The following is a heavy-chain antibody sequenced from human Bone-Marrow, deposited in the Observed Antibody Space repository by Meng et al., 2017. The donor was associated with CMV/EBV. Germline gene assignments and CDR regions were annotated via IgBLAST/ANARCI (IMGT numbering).Heavy chain of an antibody. D-gene: IGHD3-3*01. CDR3: ARHRATIFEYYFDY. J-gene: IGHJ4*02. Sequence: SVKVSCKASGGTFSSYAISWVRQAPGQGLEWMGGIIPILGIANYAQKFQGRVTITADKSTSTAYMELSSLRSEDTAVYYCARHRATIFEYYFDYWGRGTLVTVSS. CDR1: GGTFSSYA. CDR2: IIPILGIA. V-gene: IGHV1-69*10.